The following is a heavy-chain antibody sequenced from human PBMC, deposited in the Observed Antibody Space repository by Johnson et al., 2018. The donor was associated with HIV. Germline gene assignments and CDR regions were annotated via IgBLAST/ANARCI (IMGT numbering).Heavy chain of an antibody. CDR2: ISVSGDRT. Sequence: VRLVESGGGLVKPGGSLRLSCAASGFTFSNYAMTWVRQSPGKGLEWVSTISVSGDRTYYADSVKGRFTISREKSKNTLYVQMNRLRGENTAVYYCARDLGRPASFDVWGQGTMVTVSS. V-gene: IGHV3-23*04. CDR1: GFTFSNYA. J-gene: IGHJ3*01. D-gene: IGHD2-15*01. CDR3: ARDLGRPASFDV.